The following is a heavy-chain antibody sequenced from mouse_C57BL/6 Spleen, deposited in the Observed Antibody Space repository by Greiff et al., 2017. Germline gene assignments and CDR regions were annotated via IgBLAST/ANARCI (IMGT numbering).Heavy chain of an antibody. CDR3: ARSGDYDEVWFAY. V-gene: IGHV1-54*01. J-gene: IGHJ3*01. CDR2: INPGSGGT. D-gene: IGHD2-4*01. CDR1: GYAFTNYL. Sequence: QVQLQQSGAELVRPGTSVKVSCKASGYAFTNYLIEWVKQRPGQGLEWIGVINPGSGGTNYNEKFKGKATLTADKSSSTAYMQLSSLTSEDSAVYFGARSGDYDEVWFAYWGQGTLVTVSA.